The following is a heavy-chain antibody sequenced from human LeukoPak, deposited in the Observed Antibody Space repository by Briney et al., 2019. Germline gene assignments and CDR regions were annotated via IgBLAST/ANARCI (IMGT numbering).Heavy chain of an antibody. V-gene: IGHV4-59*01. CDR2: IYYSGST. D-gene: IGHD5-18*01. Sequence: SETLSLTCTVSGGSISSYYWSWIRQPPGKELEWIGYIYYSGSTNYNPSLKSRVTVSVDTSKNQFSLKLTSVTAADTAVYYCARGGYTYAYDYWGQGTLVTVSS. CDR1: GGSISSYY. J-gene: IGHJ4*02. CDR3: ARGGYTYAYDY.